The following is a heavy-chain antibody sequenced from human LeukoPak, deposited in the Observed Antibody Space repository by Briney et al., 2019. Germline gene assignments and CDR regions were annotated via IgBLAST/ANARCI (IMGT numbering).Heavy chain of an antibody. V-gene: IGHV4-34*01. Sequence: SETLSLTCAVYGGSFSGYYWSWIRQPPGKGLEWIGEINHSGSTNYNPSLKSRVTISVDTSKNQFSLKLSSVTAADMAVYYCARDRSSGWDYWGQGTPVTVSS. CDR1: GGSFSGYY. D-gene: IGHD6-19*01. CDR3: ARDRSSGWDY. CDR2: INHSGST. J-gene: IGHJ4*02.